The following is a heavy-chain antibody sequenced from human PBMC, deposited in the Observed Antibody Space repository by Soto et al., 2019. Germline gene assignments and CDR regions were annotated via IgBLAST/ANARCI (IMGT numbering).Heavy chain of an antibody. CDR3: ARDLWGYCGTDCYPLDV. V-gene: IGHV4-59*12. Sequence: SETLSLTCTVSGVSISPYYWSWIRQPPGKGLEWIGDIYYSGSTKYNSFLRSRVTMSVDTPRNQFSLKLSSVTAADTAVYYCARDLWGYCGTDCYPLDVWGQGATVTVSS. D-gene: IGHD2-21*02. CDR1: GVSISPYY. CDR2: IYYSGST. J-gene: IGHJ6*02.